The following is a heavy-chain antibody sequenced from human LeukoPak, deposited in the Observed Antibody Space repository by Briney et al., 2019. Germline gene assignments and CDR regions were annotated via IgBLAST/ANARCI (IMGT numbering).Heavy chain of an antibody. CDR2: TSSDGSSR. V-gene: IGHV3-30*03. J-gene: IGHJ4*02. CDR1: GFSLSAYG. Sequence: PGGSLRLSCAASGFSLSAYGMDWVRQAPGKGLEWVALTSSDGSSRYAESVKGRFTIFRDNSKNTVFLQMNTLSHEDTATYYCARDRQWLVRHFFDFWGQGTLVTVSS. CDR3: ARDRQWLVRHFFDF. D-gene: IGHD6-19*01.